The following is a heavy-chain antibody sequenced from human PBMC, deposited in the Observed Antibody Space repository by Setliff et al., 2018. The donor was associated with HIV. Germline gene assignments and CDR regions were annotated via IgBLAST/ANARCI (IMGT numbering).Heavy chain of an antibody. D-gene: IGHD2-15*01. J-gene: IGHJ4*02. CDR3: ARSAARTAGTTVVAPYDY. V-gene: IGHV4-39*07. CDR1: GGSSSSRSYY. CDR2: IYSSGST. Sequence: SETLSLTCTVSGGSSSSRSYYWGWIRQPPGKGLEWIGSIYSSGSTYYNPSLKSRVTISVDTSKKQFSLKLSSVTAADTAVYYCARSAARTAGTTVVAPYDYWGQGTLVTVSS.